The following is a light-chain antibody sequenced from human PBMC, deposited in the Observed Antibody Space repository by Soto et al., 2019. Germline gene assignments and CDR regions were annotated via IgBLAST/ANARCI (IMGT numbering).Light chain of an antibody. CDR2: DAS. V-gene: IGKV3-11*01. CDR3: QQRSNWL. Sequence: EIVYTHSPATLSLYPGDRATLSCRASQTISRYLAWYQQKPGQAPRLLIYDASNRASGIPARFSGSGSGTDFTLTISSLEPEDFAVYYCQQRSNWLFGGGTKVDIK. CDR1: QTISRY. J-gene: IGKJ4*01.